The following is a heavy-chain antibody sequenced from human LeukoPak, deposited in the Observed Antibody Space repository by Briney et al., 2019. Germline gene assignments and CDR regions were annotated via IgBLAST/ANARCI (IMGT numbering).Heavy chain of an antibody. D-gene: IGHD6-6*01. V-gene: IGHV3-74*01. J-gene: IGHJ4*02. CDR2: INTDGTST. CDR3: ARGYSSSYRIDY. CDR1: GFTFSSYW. Sequence: GGSLRLSCAASGFTFSSYWMQWVRHAPGKGLVGVSRINTDGTSTTYADSVKRPLTISTDNAKNTLYLQMNSLSAEDTAVYYCARGYSSSYRIDYWGQGTLVTVSS.